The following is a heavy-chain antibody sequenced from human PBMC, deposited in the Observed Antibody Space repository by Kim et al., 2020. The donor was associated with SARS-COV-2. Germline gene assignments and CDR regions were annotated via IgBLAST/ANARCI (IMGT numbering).Heavy chain of an antibody. Sequence: GGSLRLSCAASGFTFSSYAMSWVRQAPGKGLEWVSAISGSGGSTYYADSVKGRFTISRDNSKNTLYLQMNSLRAEDTAVYYCAKTCLLTMIVVGEKDCLTDYWGQGTLVTVSS. J-gene: IGHJ4*02. CDR3: AKTCLLTMIVVGEKDCLTDY. V-gene: IGHV3-23*01. CDR1: GFTFSSYA. CDR2: ISGSGGST. D-gene: IGHD3-22*01.